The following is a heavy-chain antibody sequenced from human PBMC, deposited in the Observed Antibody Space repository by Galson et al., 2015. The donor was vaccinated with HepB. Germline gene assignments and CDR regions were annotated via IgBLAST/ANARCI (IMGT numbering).Heavy chain of an antibody. CDR3: AREGNPYDYWRGLDY. Sequence: SLRLSCAASGFTFRIHGMNWVRQAPGKGLEWVASIWSDGSNKYYADSVKGRFTISRDNSTNALYLQMNSLGAEDTAVYHCAREGNPYDYWRGLDYWGQGTLVTVSS. CDR1: GFTFRIHG. J-gene: IGHJ4*02. D-gene: IGHD3-3*01. CDR2: IWSDGSNK. V-gene: IGHV3-33*01.